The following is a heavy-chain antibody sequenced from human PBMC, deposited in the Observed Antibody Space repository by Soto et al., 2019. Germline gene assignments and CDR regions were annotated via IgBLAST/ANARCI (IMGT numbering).Heavy chain of an antibody. CDR3: AKEMGATTLVGFDI. CDR2: ISGSGGST. Sequence: EVQLLESGGGLVQPGGSLRLSCAASGFTFSTYAMSWVRQAPGKGLEWVFAISGSGGSTYYADSVKGWFTNSRDNSKNTLYLQMNSPRAEDTAVYFCAKEMGATTLVGFDIWGQGTMVTVSS. J-gene: IGHJ3*02. CDR1: GFTFSTYA. D-gene: IGHD1-26*01. V-gene: IGHV3-23*01.